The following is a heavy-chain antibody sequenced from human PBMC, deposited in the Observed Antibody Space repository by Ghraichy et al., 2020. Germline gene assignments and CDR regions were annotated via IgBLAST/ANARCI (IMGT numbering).Heavy chain of an antibody. CDR1: GFTFDDYA. D-gene: IGHD1-1*01. J-gene: IGHJ4*02. V-gene: IGHV3-9*01. Sequence: GGSLRLSCAASGFTFDDYAMHWVRQAPGKGLEWVSGISWNSGSIGYADSVKGRFTISRDNAKNSLYLQMNSLRAEDTALYYCAKDRLERPEGPFDYWGQGTLVTVSS. CDR3: AKDRLERPEGPFDY. CDR2: ISWNSGSI.